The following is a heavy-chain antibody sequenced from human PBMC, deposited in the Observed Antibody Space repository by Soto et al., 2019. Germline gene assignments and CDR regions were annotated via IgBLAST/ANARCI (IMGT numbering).Heavy chain of an antibody. D-gene: IGHD2-21*02. V-gene: IGHV1-69*13. CDR2: IIPFFDTA. J-gene: IGHJ4*02. CDR1: GGTFSSYA. Sequence: ASVKVSCKASGGTFSSYAFSWVRQAPGQGLEWMGDIIPFFDTADYAQKFQGRVTITADESTSYMELSNLRSEDTAVYYCAAELYLGGACCHFDYWGQGALVTVSS. CDR3: AAELYLGGACCHFDY.